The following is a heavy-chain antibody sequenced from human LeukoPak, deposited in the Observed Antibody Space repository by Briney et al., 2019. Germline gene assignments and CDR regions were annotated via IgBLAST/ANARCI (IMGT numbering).Heavy chain of an antibody. CDR3: ARRVTAYDIPPKRFDP. CDR1: GGSFSGYY. V-gene: IGHV4-34*01. CDR2: INHSGST. J-gene: IGHJ5*02. Sequence: SETLSLTCAVYGGSFSGYYWSWIRQPPGKGLEWMGEINHSGSTNYNPSLKSRVTISVDTSKNQFSLKLSSVTAADTAVYYFARRVTAYDIPPKRFDPWGQGTLVTVSS. D-gene: IGHD3-9*01.